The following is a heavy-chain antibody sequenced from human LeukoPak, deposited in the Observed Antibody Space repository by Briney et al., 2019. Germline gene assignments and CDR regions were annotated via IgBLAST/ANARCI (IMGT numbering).Heavy chain of an antibody. J-gene: IGHJ3*02. D-gene: IGHD5-18*01. Sequence: GGSLRLSCAASGFTFSSYGMHWVRQAPGKGLEGVAVIWYDGSNKYYADSVKGRFTISRDNSKSTLYLQMNGLRAEDTAVYFCAKAFREFGTSSSYSSFDTWGQGTMVTVSS. CDR1: GFTFSSYG. CDR2: IWYDGSNK. V-gene: IGHV3-33*06. CDR3: AKAFREFGTSSSYSSFDT.